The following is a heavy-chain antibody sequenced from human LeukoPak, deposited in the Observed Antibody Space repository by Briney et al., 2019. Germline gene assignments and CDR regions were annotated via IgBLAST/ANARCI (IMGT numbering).Heavy chain of an antibody. V-gene: IGHV4-59*01. Sequence: PSETLSLTCTVSGGSISSYYWSWIRQPPGKGLEWIGYIYYSGSTNYNPSLKSRFTISVDTSKNQFSLKLSSVTAADTAVYYCARSTRAYSSSSHFDYWGQGTLVTVSS. CDR2: IYYSGST. CDR1: GGSISSYY. CDR3: ARSTRAYSSSSHFDY. D-gene: IGHD6-13*01. J-gene: IGHJ4*02.